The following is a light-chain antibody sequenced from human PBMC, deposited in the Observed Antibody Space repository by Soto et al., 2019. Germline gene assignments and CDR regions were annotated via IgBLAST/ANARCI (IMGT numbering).Light chain of an antibody. Sequence: QSVLTQPASVSGSPGQSITISCTGTSSDVGGYNYVSWYQQHPGKAPKLMIYDVSNRPSGVSNRFSGSKSGNTASLTISGLQAEDEADYYCCSYTSTSVVFGGGTKLTVL. J-gene: IGLJ2*01. CDR1: SSDVGGYNY. V-gene: IGLV2-14*01. CDR2: DVS. CDR3: CSYTSTSVV.